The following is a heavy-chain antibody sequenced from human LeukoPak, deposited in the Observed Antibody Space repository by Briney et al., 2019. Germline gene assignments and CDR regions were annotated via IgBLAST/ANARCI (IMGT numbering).Heavy chain of an antibody. CDR2: INYSGST. CDR1: GGSFSGYY. J-gene: IGHJ5*02. CDR3: ARRGIVRGREP. D-gene: IGHD3-10*01. Sequence: PSETLSLTCAVYGGSFSGYYWSWIRQPPGKGLEWIGEINYSGSTNYNPSLKSRVTISVDTSKNQFSLKLSSVTAADTAVYYCARRGIVRGREPWGQGTLVTVSS. V-gene: IGHV4-34*01.